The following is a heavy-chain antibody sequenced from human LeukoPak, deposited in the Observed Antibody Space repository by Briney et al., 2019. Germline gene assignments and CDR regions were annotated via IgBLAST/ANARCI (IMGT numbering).Heavy chain of an antibody. CDR1: GFTFSSYA. CDR3: AELPFYYYGMDV. Sequence: PGRSLRLSCAASGFTFSSYAMHWVRQPPGKGLEWIGDIYHGGSTNYNPSLKSRVTISVDKSKNHFSLMLSSVTAADTAVYYCAELPFYYYGMDVWGPGTTVTVSS. CDR2: IYHGGST. V-gene: IGHV4-4*02. D-gene: IGHD1-26*01. J-gene: IGHJ6*02.